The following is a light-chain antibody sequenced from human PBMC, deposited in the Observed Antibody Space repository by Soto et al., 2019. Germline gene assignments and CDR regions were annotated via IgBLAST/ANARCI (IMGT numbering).Light chain of an antibody. Sequence: DIQMTQSPSSLSASIGDRASITCRASQSISSNLNWYQKKPGKVPKLLIYVAARLQSGVPSRFRGRGSGTDFTLTISSLQPEDFATYYCQQSYISRTFGQGTKVEIK. CDR1: QSISSN. CDR3: QQSYISRT. J-gene: IGKJ1*01. V-gene: IGKV1-39*01. CDR2: VAA.